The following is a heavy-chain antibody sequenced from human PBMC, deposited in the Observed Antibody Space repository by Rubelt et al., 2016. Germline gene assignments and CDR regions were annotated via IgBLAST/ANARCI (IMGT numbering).Heavy chain of an antibody. V-gene: IGHV4-34*01. D-gene: IGHD5-18*01. CDR1: GGSFSGYY. J-gene: IGHJ4*02. Sequence: QVRLQQWGAGLLKSSETLSLTCAVYGGSFSGYYWSWIRQPPGKGLEWIGEITHSGSTTYNPSLQSRVTISVNTSKNQFSRRRSSVTAAETAVYYCARGRVVARITEDIAMVPDWGQGTLVTVSS. CDR3: ARGRVVARITEDIAMVPD. CDR2: ITHSGST.